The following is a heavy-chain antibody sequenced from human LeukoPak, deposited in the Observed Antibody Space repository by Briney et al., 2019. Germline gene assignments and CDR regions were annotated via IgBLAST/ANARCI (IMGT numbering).Heavy chain of an antibody. Sequence: GSLRLSCAASGFTFSSCSMNWVRQAPGKGLEWVSSISSSSSYIYYADSVKGRFTISRDNAKNSLYLQMNSLRAEDTAVYYCARVGTLGYFDYWGQGTLVTVSS. V-gene: IGHV3-21*01. CDR2: ISSSSSYI. CDR1: GFTFSSCS. J-gene: IGHJ4*02. D-gene: IGHD7-27*01. CDR3: ARVGTLGYFDY.